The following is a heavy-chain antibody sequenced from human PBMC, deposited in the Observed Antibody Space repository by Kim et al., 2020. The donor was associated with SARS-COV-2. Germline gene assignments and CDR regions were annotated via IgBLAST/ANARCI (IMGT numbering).Heavy chain of an antibody. D-gene: IGHD3-22*01. CDR3: ARGFSPRNYYDSSGYPFDP. J-gene: IGHJ5*02. V-gene: IGHV1-8*01. Sequence: ASVKVSCKASGYTFTSYDINWVRQATGQGLEWMGWMNPNSGNTGYAQKFQGRVTMTRNTSISTAYMELSSKRSEDTAVYYCARGFSPRNYYDSSGYPFDPWGQGTLVTVSS. CDR1: GYTFTSYD. CDR2: MNPNSGNT.